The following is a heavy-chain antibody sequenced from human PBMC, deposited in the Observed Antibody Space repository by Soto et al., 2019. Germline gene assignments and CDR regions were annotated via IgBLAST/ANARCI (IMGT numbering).Heavy chain of an antibody. CDR1: GGSISRYY. CDR2: ISYSGST. V-gene: IGHV4-59*03. J-gene: IGHJ4*02. CDR3: AEGYDFWST. D-gene: IGHD3-3*01. Sequence: QVQLQESGPGLVKPSETLSLTCTVSGGSISRYYWTWIRQPPGKGLEWIAYISYSGSTNYNPSLKSRVIISVDTSKNQFSLKLSSVTAADTAIYYCAEGYDFWSTWGQGTLVTVSS.